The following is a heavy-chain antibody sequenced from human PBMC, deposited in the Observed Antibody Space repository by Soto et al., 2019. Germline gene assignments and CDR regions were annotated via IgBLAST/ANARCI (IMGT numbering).Heavy chain of an antibody. CDR3: ARDAISGYGDYFYNYYGMDV. J-gene: IGHJ6*02. CDR1: GYTFTGYY. Sequence: ASVKVCCKASGYTFTGYYMHWVRQSPGQGLEWMGWINPNSGGTNYAQKFRGWATMTRVTSISTADMELSRLRSDDTAVYYCARDAISGYGDYFYNYYGMDVWGQGTTVTVSS. CDR2: INPNSGGT. D-gene: IGHD4-17*01. V-gene: IGHV1-2*04.